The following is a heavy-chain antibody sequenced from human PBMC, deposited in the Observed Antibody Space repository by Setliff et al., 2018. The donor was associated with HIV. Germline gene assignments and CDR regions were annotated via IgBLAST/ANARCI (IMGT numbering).Heavy chain of an antibody. J-gene: IGHJ4*02. CDR2: IYSNGNT. CDR1: GGPMSSHY. V-gene: IGHV4-59*11. D-gene: IGHD5-12*01. Sequence: SETLSLTCSVPGGPMSSHYWSWIRQSPGKGLEWIGSIYSNGNTNYHPSVKSRVTISIDTSMKQFTLRLTSVTAADTALYFCARDVATVTTPERADWGQGTLVTVSS. CDR3: ARDVATVTTPERAD.